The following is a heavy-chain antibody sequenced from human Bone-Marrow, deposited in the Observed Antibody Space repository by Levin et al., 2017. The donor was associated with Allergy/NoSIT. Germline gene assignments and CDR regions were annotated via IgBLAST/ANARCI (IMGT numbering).Heavy chain of an antibody. CDR3: ARQGVSTKDY. CDR2: IKEDGSEK. D-gene: IGHD1-1*01. Sequence: GESLKISCAASGFTFSSYWMSWVRQAPGKGLEWVANIKEDGSEKFYVDSVKGRFTISRDNAKNSLYLQMNSLRAEDTAVYHCARQGVSTKDYWGQGTLVTVSS. V-gene: IGHV3-7*01. CDR1: GFTFSSYW. J-gene: IGHJ4*02.